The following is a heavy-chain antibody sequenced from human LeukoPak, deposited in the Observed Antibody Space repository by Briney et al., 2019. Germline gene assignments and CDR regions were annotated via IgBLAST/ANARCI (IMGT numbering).Heavy chain of an antibody. V-gene: IGHV1-8*01. CDR1: GYTFTSYD. Sequence: ASVKVSCKASGYTFTSYDINWVRQATGQGLEWMGWMNPNSGNTGYAQKFQGRVTMTRNTSISTAYMELSSLRSEDTAVYYCARGRVQGLRVWGTNRLYYFDYWGQGTLVTVSS. J-gene: IGHJ4*02. D-gene: IGHD3-16*01. CDR3: ARGRVQGLRVWGTNRLYYFDY. CDR2: MNPNSGNT.